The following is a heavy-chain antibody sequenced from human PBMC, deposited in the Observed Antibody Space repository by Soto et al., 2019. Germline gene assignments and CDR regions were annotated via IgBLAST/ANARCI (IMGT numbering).Heavy chain of an antibody. D-gene: IGHD2-2*01. J-gene: IGHJ4*02. CDR3: VQGSINAWLPLDS. CDR1: GFTFSTYA. Sequence: GGSLRLSCSASGFTFSTYAMHWVRQVPGKGLEYVSGISTNGGSTYHTDSVKGRFTISRDNFKNTLYLQMSSLRGGDTAVYYCVQGSINAWLPLDSWGQGTLVTVSS. V-gene: IGHV3-64D*08. CDR2: ISTNGGST.